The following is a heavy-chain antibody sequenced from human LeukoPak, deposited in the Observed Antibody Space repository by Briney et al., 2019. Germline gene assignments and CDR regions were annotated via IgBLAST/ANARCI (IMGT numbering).Heavy chain of an antibody. D-gene: IGHD1-26*01. J-gene: IGHJ3*02. Sequence: ASVKASCKASGYTITDYYLHWVRQAPGQGLEWMGWINTNTGNPTYAQGFTGRFVFSLDTSVSTAYLQISSLKAEDTAVYYCARNLRIVGALDAFDIWGQGTMVAVSS. CDR2: INTNTGNP. CDR3: ARNLRIVGALDAFDI. V-gene: IGHV7-4-1*02. CDR1: GYTITDYY.